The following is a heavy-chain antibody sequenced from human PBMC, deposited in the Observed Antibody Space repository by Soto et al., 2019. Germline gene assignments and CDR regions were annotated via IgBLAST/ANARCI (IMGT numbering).Heavy chain of an antibody. CDR3: ARQTEYSSSIDY. CDR1: GGSISSSSYY. V-gene: IGHV4-39*01. J-gene: IGHJ4*02. CDR2: IFYSGST. D-gene: IGHD6-6*01. Sequence: QLQLQESGPGLVKPSETLSLTCTVSGGSISSSSYYWGWIRQPPGKGLEWIGSIFYSGSTYYNPSLKSRVTISVDTSKNQFSLKLSSVTAADTAVYYCARQTEYSSSIDYWGQGTLVTVSS.